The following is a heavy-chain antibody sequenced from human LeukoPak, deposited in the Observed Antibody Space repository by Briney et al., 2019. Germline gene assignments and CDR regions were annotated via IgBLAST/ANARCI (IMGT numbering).Heavy chain of an antibody. CDR1: GYTFTSYD. J-gene: IGHJ6*03. CDR3: ARGVPPRNSYYYYYMDV. Sequence: GASVKVSCKASGYTFTSYDINWVRQATGQGLEWMGWMNPNSGNTGYAQKFQGRVTMTRNTSISTAYMELSSLRSEDTAVYYCARGVPPRNSYYYYYMDVWGKGTTVTISS. D-gene: IGHD3-10*01. V-gene: IGHV1-8*01. CDR2: MNPNSGNT.